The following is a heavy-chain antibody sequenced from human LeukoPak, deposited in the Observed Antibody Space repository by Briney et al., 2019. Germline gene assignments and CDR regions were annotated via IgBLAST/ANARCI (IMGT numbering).Heavy chain of an antibody. CDR2: IKQDGSEK. V-gene: IGHV3-7*04. D-gene: IGHD3-22*01. CDR1: GFTFSTYW. Sequence: GGSLRLSCTVSGFTFSTYWMTWVRQAPGKGLEWVANIKQDGSEKYYVDSVKGRFTITRDNAEKALYLEMNSLRVEDTALYYCARENYYDSSGNDAFDVWGQGTMVTVSS. J-gene: IGHJ3*01. CDR3: ARENYYDSSGNDAFDV.